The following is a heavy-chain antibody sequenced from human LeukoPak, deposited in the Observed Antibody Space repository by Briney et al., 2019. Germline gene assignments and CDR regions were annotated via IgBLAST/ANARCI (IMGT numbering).Heavy chain of an antibody. V-gene: IGHV4-34*01. CDR3: ARVIGGAARWFDY. CDR2: INHSGST. Sequence: SETLSLTCAVYGGSFSGYYWSWIRQPPGKGLEWIGEINHSGSTNYNPSLKSRVTISVDTSKNQFSLKLSSVTAAGTAVYYCARVIGGAARWFDYWGQGTLVTVSS. CDR1: GGSFSGYY. J-gene: IGHJ4*02. D-gene: IGHD4-23*01.